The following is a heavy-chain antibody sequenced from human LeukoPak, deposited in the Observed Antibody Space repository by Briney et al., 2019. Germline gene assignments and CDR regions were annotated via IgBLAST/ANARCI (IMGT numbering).Heavy chain of an antibody. J-gene: IGHJ6*03. V-gene: IGHV3-33*01. D-gene: IGHD3-3*01. CDR2: IWYHGNDV. CDR3: ARDFYDPPMDV. CDR1: GFTFGSYG. Sequence: GGSLRLSCSASGFTFGSYGMHWVRQAPGKGLEWVALIWYHGNDVDYADSVKGRFTISRDNSKNTLYLQMNSVRAEDTAVYYCARDFYDPPMDVWGKGTTVTVSS.